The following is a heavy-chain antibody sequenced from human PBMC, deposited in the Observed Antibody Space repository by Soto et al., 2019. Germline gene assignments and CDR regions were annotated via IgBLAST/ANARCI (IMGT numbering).Heavy chain of an antibody. D-gene: IGHD5-12*01. V-gene: IGHV2-26*01. CDR2: IFSNDEK. Sequence: KESGPVLVKPTETLTLTCTVSGFSLSNARMGVSWIRQPPGKALEWLAHIFSNDEKSYSTPLKSRLTISKDTSKSQVVLTMTNMDPVDTATYYCARIIEGSGYDLDYWGQGTLVTVSS. CDR1: GFSLSNARMG. J-gene: IGHJ4*02. CDR3: ARIIEGSGYDLDY.